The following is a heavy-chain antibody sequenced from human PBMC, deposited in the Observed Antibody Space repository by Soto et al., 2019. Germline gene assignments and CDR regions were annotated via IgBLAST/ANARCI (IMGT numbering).Heavy chain of an antibody. J-gene: IGHJ5*02. CDR1: GFTFGDYA. V-gene: IGHV3-49*03. Sequence: PGGSLRLSCTASGFTFGDYAMSWFRQAPGKGLEWVGFIRSKAYGGTTEYAASVKGRFTISRDDSKSIAYLQMNSLKTEDTAVYYCTRAPGVALNWFDPWGQGTLVTVSS. CDR2: IRSKAYGGTT. D-gene: IGHD3-10*01. CDR3: TRAPGVALNWFDP.